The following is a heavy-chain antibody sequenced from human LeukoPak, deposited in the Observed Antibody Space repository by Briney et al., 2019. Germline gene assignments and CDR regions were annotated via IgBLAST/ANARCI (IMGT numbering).Heavy chain of an antibody. V-gene: IGHV4-59*11. D-gene: IGHD2-8*01. CDR3: ARDINGAPPYYYYGMDV. CDR2: IYYSGYSGNT. Sequence: SETLSLTCTVSGGSISSHYWSWIRQPPGKGLEWIGYIYYSGYSGNTNYNPSLKSRVTISVGTSKNQFSLKLSSVTAADTAVYYCARDINGAPPYYYYGMDVWGQGTTVTVSS. J-gene: IGHJ6*02. CDR1: GGSISSHY.